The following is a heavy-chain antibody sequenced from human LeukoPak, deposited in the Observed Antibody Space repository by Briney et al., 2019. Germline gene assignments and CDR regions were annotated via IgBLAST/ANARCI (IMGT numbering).Heavy chain of an antibody. Sequence: PGESLKISCEASGYSFTNYWIGWVRQMPGKGLEWMGIIYPDDSESKYSPSFQGQVTISADKSISTAYLQWSSLKASDTAMYCCARSRDSSGYYYLIWGQGTLVTVSS. CDR2: IYPDDSES. CDR1: GYSFTNYW. CDR3: ARSRDSSGYYYLI. D-gene: IGHD3-22*01. V-gene: IGHV5-51*01. J-gene: IGHJ4*02.